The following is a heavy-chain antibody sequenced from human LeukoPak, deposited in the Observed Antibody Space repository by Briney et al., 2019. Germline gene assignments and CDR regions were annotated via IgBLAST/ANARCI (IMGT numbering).Heavy chain of an antibody. CDR1: GFTFAGSA. V-gene: IGHV3-23*01. CDR2: ISGTGGST. CDR3: AKDRGFSGSYYGSEF. J-gene: IGHJ4*02. D-gene: IGHD1-26*01. Sequence: GGSLRLSCAASGFTFAGSAMNWVRQAPGKGLEWVSAISGTGGSTYYADSVKGRFTISRDNSKNTLYLQMNSLRAEDTAMYYCAKDRGFSGSYYGSEFWGQGALVTVSS.